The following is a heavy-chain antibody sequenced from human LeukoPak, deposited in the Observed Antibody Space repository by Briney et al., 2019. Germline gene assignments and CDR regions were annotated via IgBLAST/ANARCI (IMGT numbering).Heavy chain of an antibody. J-gene: IGHJ4*02. CDR2: ISWDGGST. V-gene: IGHV3-43*01. CDR1: GFTFDDYT. Sequence: GGSLRLSCAASGFTFDDYTMHWVRQAPGKGLEWVSLISWDGGSTYYADSVKGRFTISRDNSKNTLYLQMNSLRAEDTAVYYCAKVISHCSSTSCYPSYFDYWGQGTLVTVSS. CDR3: AKVISHCSSTSCYPSYFDY. D-gene: IGHD2-2*01.